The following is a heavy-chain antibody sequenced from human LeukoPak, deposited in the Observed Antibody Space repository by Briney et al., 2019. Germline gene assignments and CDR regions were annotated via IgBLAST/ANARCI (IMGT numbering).Heavy chain of an antibody. CDR1: GASITSTDCY. D-gene: IGHD4-23*01. CDR2: LSYSGST. Sequence: PSETLSLTCTVSGASITSTDCYWGWIRQPPGKGLDWIGSLSYSGSTYYTPSLKSRVTISGDTSKNQFSLELTSVTAADTAVYFWSRVGGNRVFGHYWGQGPLVPVSS. J-gene: IGHJ4*02. V-gene: IGHV4-39*01. CDR3: SRVGGNRVFGHY.